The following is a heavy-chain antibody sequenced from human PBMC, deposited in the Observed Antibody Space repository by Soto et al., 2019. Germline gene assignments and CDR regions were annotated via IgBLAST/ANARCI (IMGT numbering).Heavy chain of an antibody. J-gene: IGHJ4*02. D-gene: IGHD5-18*01. CDR3: ARAASRIQLWLDY. CDR2: IYYSGST. CDR1: GGSISSGDYY. V-gene: IGHV4-30-4*01. Sequence: SETLSLTCTVSGGSISSGDYYWSWIRQPPGKGLEWIGYIYYSGSTYYNPSLKSRVTISVDTSKNQFSLKLSSVTAADTAVYYCARAASRIQLWLDYWGQGTMVTVYS.